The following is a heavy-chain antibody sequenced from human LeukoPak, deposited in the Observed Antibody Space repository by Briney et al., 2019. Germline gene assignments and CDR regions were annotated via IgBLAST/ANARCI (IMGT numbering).Heavy chain of an antibody. V-gene: IGHV3-43*02. Sequence: TGGSLRLSCAASGFSFDDNAMYWVRQAPGKGLEWVSLISGDGATTYYADSVKGRFNISRDNSKRSLYLQMNSLRTEDTALYYCAKDRGIVGVPGAFDIWGQGTMVTVSS. CDR3: AKDRGIVGVPGAFDI. CDR1: GFSFDDNA. CDR2: ISGDGATT. J-gene: IGHJ3*02. D-gene: IGHD1-26*01.